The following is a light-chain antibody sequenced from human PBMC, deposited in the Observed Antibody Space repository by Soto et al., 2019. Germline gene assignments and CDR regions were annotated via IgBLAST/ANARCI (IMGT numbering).Light chain of an antibody. V-gene: IGKV1-12*01. CDR3: QPPNRFPFT. CDR1: QGISSW. Sequence: DIQMTQSPSSVSASVGDRVTITCRASQGISSWLAWYQQKPGKAPKLLIYAASILQSGVPSRFSGSGSATDFTLTISSLQPEDFPTYYFQPPNRFPFTFGPATKVDIK. J-gene: IGKJ3*01. CDR2: AAS.